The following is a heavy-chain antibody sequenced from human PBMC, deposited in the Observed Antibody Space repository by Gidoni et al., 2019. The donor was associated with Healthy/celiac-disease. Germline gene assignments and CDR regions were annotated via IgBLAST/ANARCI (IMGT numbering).Heavy chain of an antibody. CDR3: AKGGRAVAGTDGGY. CDR1: GFTFSSYG. CDR2: IRYDGSNK. Sequence: QVQLVASGGCVVQPAWSLRLSCAASGFTFSSYGMHWVRQAPGKGLEWVAFIRYDGSNKYYADSVKGRFTISRDNSKNTLYLQMNSLRAEDTAVYYCAKGGRAVAGTDGGYWGQGTLVTVSS. J-gene: IGHJ4*02. V-gene: IGHV3-30*02. D-gene: IGHD6-19*01.